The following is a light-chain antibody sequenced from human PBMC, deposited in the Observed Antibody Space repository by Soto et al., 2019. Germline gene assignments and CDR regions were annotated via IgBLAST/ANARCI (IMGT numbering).Light chain of an antibody. Sequence: QRVLTQPASVAGVPGQSISISYIGNSNDVGAFNYVSWYQHHPGKAPQLIIYDVTSRPSGVSNRFSASKSGNTASLTFSWLQAEDEADYYCSSYTTRNTEVFGTGTKVTV. CDR3: SSYTTRNTEV. CDR1: SNDVGAFNY. V-gene: IGLV2-14*03. CDR2: DVT. J-gene: IGLJ1*01.